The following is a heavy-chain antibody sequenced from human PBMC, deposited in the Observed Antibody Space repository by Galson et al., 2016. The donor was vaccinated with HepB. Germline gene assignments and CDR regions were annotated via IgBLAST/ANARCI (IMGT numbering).Heavy chain of an antibody. J-gene: IGHJ4*02. CDR3: AKGEVGYCTSVSCYWYYFEY. D-gene: IGHD2-2*01. Sequence: SLRLSCAASGFAFSDYGMHWVRQAPGTGLEWVAAISYDGTYKFYADSVKGRFTISRDNSKNTLYLQMNSLKPEDTAVYFCAKGEVGYCTSVSCYWYYFEYWGQGTLVTVSS. CDR1: GFAFSDYG. V-gene: IGHV3-30*18. CDR2: ISYDGTYK.